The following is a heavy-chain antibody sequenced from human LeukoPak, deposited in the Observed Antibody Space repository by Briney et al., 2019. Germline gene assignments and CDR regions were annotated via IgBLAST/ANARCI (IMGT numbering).Heavy chain of an antibody. Sequence: ASVKVSCKASGYTFTSYGISWVRQAPGQGLEWMGGIIPIFGTANYAQKFQGRVTITADESTSTAYMELSSLRSEDTAVYYCARQWELPNYYFDYWGQGTLVTVSS. V-gene: IGHV1-69*13. D-gene: IGHD1-26*01. CDR1: GYTFTSYG. CDR2: IIPIFGTA. J-gene: IGHJ4*02. CDR3: ARQWELPNYYFDY.